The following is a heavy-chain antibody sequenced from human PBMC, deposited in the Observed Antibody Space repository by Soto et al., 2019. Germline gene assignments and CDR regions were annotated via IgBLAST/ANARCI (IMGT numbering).Heavy chain of an antibody. CDR2: IYWNDDK. J-gene: IGHJ1*01. V-gene: IGHV2-5*01. D-gene: IGHD3-3*01. CDR1: GFSLSTSGVG. Sequence: QITLKESGPTLVKPTQTLTLTCTFSGFSLSTSGVGVGWIRQPPGKALEWLALIYWNDDKRYSPSLKSRLTITKDTSKNQVVLTMNNMDPVDTATYYCSLLEGRYYVFWSGYYIGNFRHWGQGTLVTVSS. CDR3: SLLEGRYYVFWSGYYIGNFRH.